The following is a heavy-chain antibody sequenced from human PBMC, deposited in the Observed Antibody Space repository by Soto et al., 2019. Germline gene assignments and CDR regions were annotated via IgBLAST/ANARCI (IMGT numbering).Heavy chain of an antibody. CDR3: ARGTIVVVVAATLYYFDY. J-gene: IGHJ4*02. D-gene: IGHD2-15*01. CDR2: IYYSGST. V-gene: IGHV4-31*03. CDR1: GGSISSGGYY. Sequence: QVQLQESGPGLVKPSQNLSLTCTVSGGSISSGGYYWSWIRQHPGKGLEWIGYIYYSGSTYYNPSLKSRVTISVDTSKNQFSLKLSSVTAADTAVYYCARGTIVVVVAATLYYFDYWGQGTLVTVSS.